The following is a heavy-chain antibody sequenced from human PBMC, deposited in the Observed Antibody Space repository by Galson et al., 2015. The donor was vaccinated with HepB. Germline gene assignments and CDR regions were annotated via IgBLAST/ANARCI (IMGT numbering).Heavy chain of an antibody. D-gene: IGHD3-3*01. CDR1: GGSISSYY. V-gene: IGHV4-59*08. CDR3: ARRYDFWSGYGGNWFDP. Sequence: TLSLTCTVSGGSISSYYWSWIRQPPGKGLEWIGYIYYSGSTNYNPSLKSRVTISVDTSKNQFSLKLSSVTAADTAVYYCARRYDFWSGYGGNWFDPWGQGTLVTVSS. CDR2: IYYSGST. J-gene: IGHJ5*02.